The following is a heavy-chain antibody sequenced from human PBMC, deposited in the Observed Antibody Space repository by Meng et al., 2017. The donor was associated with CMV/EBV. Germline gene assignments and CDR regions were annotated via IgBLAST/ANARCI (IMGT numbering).Heavy chain of an antibody. CDR3: ATSPRRPNSGSYC. CDR2: INHSGST. D-gene: IGHD1-26*01. CDR1: GGSFSGHY. Sequence: SETLSLTCAPYGGSFSGHYWSLIRQPPGKGLEWIGEINHSGSTNYNPSLKSRVTISVDASKNQFSLKLTSVTAADTAVYYCATSPRRPNSGSYCWGQGTLVTVSS. J-gene: IGHJ4*02. V-gene: IGHV4-34*01.